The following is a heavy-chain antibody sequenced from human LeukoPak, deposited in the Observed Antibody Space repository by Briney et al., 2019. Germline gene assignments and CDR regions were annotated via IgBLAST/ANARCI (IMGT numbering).Heavy chain of an antibody. CDR1: GYTFTSYG. D-gene: IGHD5-24*01. CDR2: ISAYNGNT. J-gene: IGHJ4*02. CDR3: ARDRTTPKDGYNVDY. Sequence: GASVNVSCKASGYTFTSYGISWVRQAPGQGLEWMGWISAYNGNTNYAQKLQGRVTMTTDTSTSTAYMELRSLRSDDTAVYYCARDRTTPKDGYNVDYWGQGTLVTVSS. V-gene: IGHV1-18*01.